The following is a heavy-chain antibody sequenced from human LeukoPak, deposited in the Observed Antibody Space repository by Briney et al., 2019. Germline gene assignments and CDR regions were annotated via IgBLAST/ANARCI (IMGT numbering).Heavy chain of an antibody. CDR1: GYTFTGYY. J-gene: IGHJ4*02. Sequence: ASVKVSCKASGYTFTGYYMHWVRQAPGQGLEWMGWINPNSGGTNYAQKFQGRVTMTRDTSISTAYMELSRLRSDDTAVYYCARDQFGGYSGYDLSRWGQGTLVTVSS. CDR2: INPNSGGT. D-gene: IGHD5-12*01. CDR3: ARDQFGGYSGYDLSR. V-gene: IGHV1-2*02.